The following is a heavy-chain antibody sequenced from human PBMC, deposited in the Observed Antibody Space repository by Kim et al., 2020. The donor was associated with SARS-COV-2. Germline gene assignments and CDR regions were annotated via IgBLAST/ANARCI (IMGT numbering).Heavy chain of an antibody. V-gene: IGHV3-30*04. CDR1: GLNFKRYA. Sequence: GGSLRLSCEDSGLNFKRYAMNGVRQAPGKGLEWVAVISYDGSHQYYLDSVKGRFTVSRDNSKNTLYLRMDNLRPEDTAIYYCARGRGGLGTYYEVYNGMDVWGQGTTVSVSS. CDR3: ARGRGGLGTYYEVYNGMDV. D-gene: IGHD3-10*01. J-gene: IGHJ6*02. CDR2: ISYDGSHQ.